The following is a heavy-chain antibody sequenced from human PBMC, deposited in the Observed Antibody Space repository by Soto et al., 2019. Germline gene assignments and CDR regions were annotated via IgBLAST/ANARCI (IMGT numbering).Heavy chain of an antibody. CDR1: GGSISSSSYY. V-gene: IGHV4-39*01. CDR3: ARSLGARITMIVVGTHWKGRLDAFDI. D-gene: IGHD3-22*01. J-gene: IGHJ3*02. Sequence: QLQLQESGPGLVKPSETLSLTCTVSGGSISSSSYYWGWIRQPPGKGLEWIGSIYYSGSTYYNPSLKSRVTISVDTSKNQFSLKLSSVTAADTAVYYCARSLGARITMIVVGTHWKGRLDAFDIWGQGTMVTVSS. CDR2: IYYSGST.